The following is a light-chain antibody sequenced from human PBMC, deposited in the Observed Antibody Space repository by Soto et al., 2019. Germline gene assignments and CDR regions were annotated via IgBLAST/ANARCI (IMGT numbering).Light chain of an antibody. Sequence: EIVMTQSPASLSASLGARATISCRASQSVGSDLIWYRQKPCQAPRLLIYGASNRATGVPDMFSGSGSGTVFTLTSSILQSDDFAVYCCQQYLDWPRTFGQGTKGDIK. V-gene: IGKV3-15*01. CDR2: GAS. J-gene: IGKJ1*01. CDR3: QQYLDWPRT. CDR1: QSVGSD.